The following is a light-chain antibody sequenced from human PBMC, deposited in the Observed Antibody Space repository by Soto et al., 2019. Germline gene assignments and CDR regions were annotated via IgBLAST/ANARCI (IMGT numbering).Light chain of an antibody. CDR3: QQYNNWPPLT. Sequence: EIVMTQSPATLSVSPGDRATLSCRASQSVSSSLAWYQKIPGQAPRLLIYDASTSATGIPARFGGSGSGTEFTLTISSLQSEDFAVYYCQQYNNWPPLTFGGGTKVELK. CDR2: DAS. J-gene: IGKJ4*01. V-gene: IGKV3-15*01. CDR1: QSVSSS.